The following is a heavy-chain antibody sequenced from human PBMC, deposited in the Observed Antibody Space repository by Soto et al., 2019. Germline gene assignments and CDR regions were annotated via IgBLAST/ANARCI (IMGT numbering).Heavy chain of an antibody. J-gene: IGHJ4*02. CDR2: ISFAGNNK. D-gene: IGHD2-15*01. Sequence: QVQLVESGGGVVQPGRSLRLSCAVAGFTCSSYSMHWVRQDPDMGLEWVAVISFAGNNKYYADSVKVRFNISRDNSTNMVYLEMNSLRPEDTAVYYCASDRQKDLVVVAATGGFDYWGQGTPVTVSS. CDR1: GFTCSSYS. CDR3: ASDRQKDLVVVAATGGFDY. V-gene: IGHV3-30*04.